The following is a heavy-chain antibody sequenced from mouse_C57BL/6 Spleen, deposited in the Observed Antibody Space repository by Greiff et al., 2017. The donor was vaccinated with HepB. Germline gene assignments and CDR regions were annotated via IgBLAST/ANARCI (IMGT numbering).Heavy chain of an antibody. Sequence: VQLQQPGAELVKPGASVKLSCKASGYTFTSYWMQWVKQRPGQGLEWIGEIDPSDSYTNYNQKFKGKATLTVDTSSSTAYMQLSSLTSEDSAVYYCARGDYGNLFDYWGQGTTLTVSS. CDR2: IDPSDSYT. D-gene: IGHD2-1*01. CDR1: GYTFTSYW. V-gene: IGHV1-50*01. J-gene: IGHJ2*01. CDR3: ARGDYGNLFDY.